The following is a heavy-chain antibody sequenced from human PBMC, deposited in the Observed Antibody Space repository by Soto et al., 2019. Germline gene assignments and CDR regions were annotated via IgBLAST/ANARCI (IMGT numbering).Heavy chain of an antibody. CDR1: RFSFTNAW. Sequence: EVQLVESGGGFVQPGGSLRLSCVASRFSFTNAWLSWVRQAPGKGPEWVGRIKSKTDGGTADYDAPVKGRFTISREYSQNKNYLHMYSRKTEATALYNGSTNIDIYGLEICGQGNTVTVSS. V-gene: IGHV3-15*01. J-gene: IGHJ6*02. D-gene: IGHD2-15*01. CDR2: IKSKTDGGTA. CDR3: STNIDIYGLEI.